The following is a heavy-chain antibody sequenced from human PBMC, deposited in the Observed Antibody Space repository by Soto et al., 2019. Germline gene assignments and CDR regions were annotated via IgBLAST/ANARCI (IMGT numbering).Heavy chain of an antibody. V-gene: IGHV3-72*01. CDR2: TRNKVNNYAP. Sequence: EVQLVQSGGGLVQPGGSLRLSCAASGFIFSDYYMDWVRQFPGKGLEWVGRTRNKVNNYAPEYAPSVKGRFSISRHDSEDSMYLQLNSLKAEDTAVYYCARDTGGSYDFWGQGALVTASS. D-gene: IGHD1-26*01. CDR1: GFIFSDYY. J-gene: IGHJ4*02. CDR3: ARDTGGSYDF.